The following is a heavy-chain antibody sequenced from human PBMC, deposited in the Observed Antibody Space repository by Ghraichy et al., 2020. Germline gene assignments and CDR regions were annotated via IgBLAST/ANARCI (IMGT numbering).Heavy chain of an antibody. CDR1: GFTFSSYE. V-gene: IGHV3-48*03. J-gene: IGHJ3*02. CDR3: ARALSMIVVVIPHDAFDI. D-gene: IGHD3-22*01. CDR2: ISSSGSTI. Sequence: GGSLRLSCAASGFTFSSYEMNWVRQAPGKGLEWVSYISSSGSTIYYADSVKGRFTISRDNAKNSLYLQMNSLRAEDTAVYYCARALSMIVVVIPHDAFDIWGQGTMVTVSS.